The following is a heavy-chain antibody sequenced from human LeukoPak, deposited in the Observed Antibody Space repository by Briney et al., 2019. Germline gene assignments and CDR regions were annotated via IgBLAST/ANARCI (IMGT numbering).Heavy chain of an antibody. CDR1: GFTFSSYE. CDR2: ISSSGSTI. J-gene: IGHJ4*02. CDR3: ARVTSSVYGIDY. Sequence: GGSLRLSCAASGFTFSSYEMNWVRQAPGKGLEWVSYISSSGSTIYYADSVKGRFTISRDNAKNSLYLQMNSLRAEDTAVYYCARVTSSVYGIDYWGQGTLVTVSS. V-gene: IGHV3-48*03. D-gene: IGHD5/OR15-5a*01.